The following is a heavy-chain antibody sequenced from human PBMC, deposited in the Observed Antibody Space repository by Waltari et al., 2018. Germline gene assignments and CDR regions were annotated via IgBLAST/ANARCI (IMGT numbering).Heavy chain of an antibody. D-gene: IGHD4-17*01. CDR1: GYTFTGYY. CDR2: INPSSGGT. CDR3: ARDLTVTTNVDY. V-gene: IGHV1-2*02. J-gene: IGHJ4*02. Sequence: QVQLVQSGAEVKKPGASVKVSCKASGYTFTGYYMHWVRQAPGQGLEWMGWINPSSGGTNYAQKFQGRVTITRDTSISTAYMELSRLRSDDTAVYYCARDLTVTTNVDYCGQGTLVTVSS.